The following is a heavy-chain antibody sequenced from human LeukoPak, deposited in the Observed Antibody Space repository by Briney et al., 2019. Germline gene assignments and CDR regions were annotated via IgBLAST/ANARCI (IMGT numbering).Heavy chain of an antibody. CDR2: ISGSGGST. CDR1: GFTFSSYA. Sequence: GGSLRLSCAASGFTFSSYAMSWVRQAPGKGLEWVSAISGSGGSTYYADSVKGRFTISRDNSKNTLYLQMYSLRAEDTAVYYCAKDDYYDTSGYRDWGQGTLVTVSS. D-gene: IGHD3-22*01. V-gene: IGHV3-23*01. CDR3: AKDDYYDTSGYRD. J-gene: IGHJ4*02.